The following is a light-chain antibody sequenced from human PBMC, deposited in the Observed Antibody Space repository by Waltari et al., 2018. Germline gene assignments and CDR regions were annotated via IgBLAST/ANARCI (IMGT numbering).Light chain of an antibody. V-gene: IGLV2-14*01. CDR2: EVS. CDR3: CSFTSSSTYV. Sequence: QSALTQPASVSGSPGQSVTISCPGTRRDVGDNKYVSWYQQHPGKVPKLMIYEVSNRPSGVSDRFSGSKSGNTASLTISGLQAEDEADYYCCSFTSSSTYVFGTGTKVTVL. CDR1: RRDVGDNKY. J-gene: IGLJ1*01.